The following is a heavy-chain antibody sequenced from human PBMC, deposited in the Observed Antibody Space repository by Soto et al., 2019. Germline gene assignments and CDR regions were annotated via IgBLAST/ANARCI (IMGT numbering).Heavy chain of an antibody. CDR2: ISYDGSNK. V-gene: IGHV3-30-3*01. CDR1: GFTFSSYA. CDR3: ARDRRYYDSSGYPPADY. D-gene: IGHD3-22*01. J-gene: IGHJ4*02. Sequence: PGGSMRLSCAASGFTFSSYAMHWVRQAPGKGLEWVAVISYDGSNKYYADSVKGRFTISRDNSKNMLYLQMNSLRAEDTAVYYCARDRRYYDSSGYPPADYWGQGTLVTVSS.